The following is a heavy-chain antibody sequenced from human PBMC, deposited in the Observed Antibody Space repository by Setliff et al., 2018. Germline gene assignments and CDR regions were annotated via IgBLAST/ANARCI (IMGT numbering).Heavy chain of an antibody. D-gene: IGHD3-10*01. CDR1: GGTFSSYA. Sequence: SVKVSCKASGGTFSSYAISWVRQAPGQGLEWMGGIIPILGIANYAQKFQGRVTITADESTSTAYMELSSLRSEDTAVYYCARDEYGSGSYPPDYWGQGTQVTVSS. CDR3: ARDEYGSGSYPPDY. CDR2: IIPILGIA. V-gene: IGHV1-69*10. J-gene: IGHJ4*02.